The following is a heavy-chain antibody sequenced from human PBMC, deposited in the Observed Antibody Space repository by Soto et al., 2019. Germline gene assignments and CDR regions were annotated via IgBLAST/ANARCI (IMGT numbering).Heavy chain of an antibody. CDR1: GFTFSDYY. CDR2: ISSSDSII. CDR3: VRATYFSDSSGYTRCFDY. D-gene: IGHD3-22*01. J-gene: IGHJ4*02. V-gene: IGHV3-11*01. Sequence: GGSLRLSCAASGFTFSDYYMSWIRQAPGKGLEWVSYISSSDSIIYYADSVKGRFTISRDNAKNSVYLQMNSLKTEDTAVYYCVRATYFSDSSGYTRCFDYWGQGTLVTVSS.